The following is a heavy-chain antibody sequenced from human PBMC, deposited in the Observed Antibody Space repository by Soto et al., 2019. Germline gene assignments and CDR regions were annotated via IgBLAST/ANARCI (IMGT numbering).Heavy chain of an antibody. CDR1: GGSFSGYY. Sequence: SETLSLTCAVYGGSFSGYYWSWIRQPPGKGLEWIGEINHSGSTNYNPSLKSRVTISVDTSKNQFSLKLSSVTAADTAVYYCARGLRNCSGGSCCSQGAYAFDIWGQGTMVTVSS. J-gene: IGHJ3*02. CDR2: INHSGST. D-gene: IGHD2-15*01. V-gene: IGHV4-34*01. CDR3: ARGLRNCSGGSCCSQGAYAFDI.